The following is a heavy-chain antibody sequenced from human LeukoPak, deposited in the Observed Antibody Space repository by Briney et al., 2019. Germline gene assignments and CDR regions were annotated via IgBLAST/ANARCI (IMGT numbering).Heavy chain of an antibody. D-gene: IGHD5-24*01. CDR3: ARGPRGWFDP. CDR1: SGSISSSSYY. CDR2: ISYSGST. V-gene: IGHV4-61*05. Sequence: SETLSLTCTVSSGSISSSSYYWGWIRQPPGKGLEWIGYISYSGSTNYNPSLKSRVTISVDTSKNQFSLKLSSVTAADTAVYYCARGPRGWFDPWGQGTLVTVSS. J-gene: IGHJ5*02.